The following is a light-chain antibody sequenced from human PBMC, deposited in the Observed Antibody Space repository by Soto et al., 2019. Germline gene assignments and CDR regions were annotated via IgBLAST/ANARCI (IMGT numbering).Light chain of an antibody. CDR3: QQYDTYWT. Sequence: DFQMTQSPSTLSASVGDRVTIPCRASQNIRSRLAWFQQKPGKAPKLLIYDASSLESGVPQRFSGSGSGTEFTLTTSSLQPDDFATYYCQQYDTYWTFGQGTKVDI. J-gene: IGKJ1*01. V-gene: IGKV1-5*01. CDR1: QNIRSR. CDR2: DAS.